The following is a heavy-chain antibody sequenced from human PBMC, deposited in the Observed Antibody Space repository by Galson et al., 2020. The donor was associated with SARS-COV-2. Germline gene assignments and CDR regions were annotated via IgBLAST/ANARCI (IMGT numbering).Heavy chain of an antibody. J-gene: IGHJ4*02. CDR2: IYWDDDK. Sequence: SGPTMVKPTQTLTPTCTFSGFSLSTSGVGVRWLRQPPGKALEWLALIYWDDDKRYSPSLKSRLTITKDTSKNQVVLTMTNMYPVDTATYYCAHSPPDILTVYYFDYWGQGTLVTVSS. D-gene: IGHD3-9*01. CDR3: AHSPPDILTVYYFDY. CDR1: GFSLSTSGVG. V-gene: IGHV2-5*02.